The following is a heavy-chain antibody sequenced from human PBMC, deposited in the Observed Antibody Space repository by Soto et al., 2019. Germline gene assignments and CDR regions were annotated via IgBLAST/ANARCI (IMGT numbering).Heavy chain of an antibody. CDR3: ARVTRGVRQYYFDY. J-gene: IGHJ4*02. CDR1: GFTVSSNY. D-gene: IGHD3-10*01. Sequence: EVQLVESGGGLIQPGGSLRLSCAASGFTVSSNYMSWVRQAPGKGLEWVSVIYSGGSTYYAASVKGRFTISRDSSKNTLYLQMNSLRAEDTAVYYCARVTRGVRQYYFDYWGQGSLVTVSS. CDR2: IYSGGST. V-gene: IGHV3-53*01.